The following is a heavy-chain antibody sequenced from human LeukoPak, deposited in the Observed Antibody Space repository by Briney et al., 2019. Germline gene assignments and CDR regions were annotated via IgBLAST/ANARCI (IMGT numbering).Heavy chain of an antibody. CDR1: GGSISSGSYY. CDR3: ARGLYYYDSSRLGY. V-gene: IGHV4-39*07. CDR2: IYYSGST. J-gene: IGHJ4*02. Sequence: SETLSLTCTVSGGSISSGSYYWSWTRQPAGKGLEWIGRIYYSGSTYYNPSLKSRVTISVDTSKNQFSLKLSSVTAADTAVYYCARGLYYYDSSRLGYWGQGTLVTVSS. D-gene: IGHD3-22*01.